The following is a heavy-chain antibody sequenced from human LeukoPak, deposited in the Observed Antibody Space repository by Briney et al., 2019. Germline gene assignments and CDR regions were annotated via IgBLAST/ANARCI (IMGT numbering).Heavy chain of an antibody. CDR3: ARRGSYFDY. V-gene: IGHV3-21*01. Sequence: GGSLRLSCAASGFTFSTYNMNWVRQAPGKGLEWLSSITSSSSYIYYADSVKGRFTISRDNAKNSLYLQMNSLRAEDTAVYYCARRGSYFDYWGQGTLVTVSS. J-gene: IGHJ4*02. CDR1: GFTFSTYN. D-gene: IGHD1-26*01. CDR2: ITSSSSYI.